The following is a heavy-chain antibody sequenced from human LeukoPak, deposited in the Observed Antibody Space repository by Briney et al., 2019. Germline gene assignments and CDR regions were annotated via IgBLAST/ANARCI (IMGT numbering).Heavy chain of an antibody. D-gene: IGHD3-3*01. CDR2: IYYSGST. CDR3: ATLPLRGTVGYY. V-gene: IGHV4-39*07. CDR1: GGSISSSSYY. J-gene: IGHJ4*02. Sequence: SETLSLTCTVSGGSISSSSYYWGWIRQPPGKGLEWIGSIYYSGSTYYNPSLKSRVTISVDTSKNQFSLKLSSVTAADTAVYYCATLPLRGTVGYYWGQGTLVTVSS.